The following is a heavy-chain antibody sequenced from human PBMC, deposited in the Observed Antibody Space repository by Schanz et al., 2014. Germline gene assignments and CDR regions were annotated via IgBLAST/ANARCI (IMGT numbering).Heavy chain of an antibody. D-gene: IGHD3-10*01. CDR1: GGSFSGYN. CDR2: INHGGST. CDR3: ARANYRRKINFDY. J-gene: IGHJ4*02. V-gene: IGHV4-34*01. Sequence: QVQLQQWGAGLLKPSETLSLTCAVYGGSFSGYNWSWIRQPPGKGLEWIAEINHGGSTNYNPSLKSRVPISVDTSKNQFSRKLRSVTAADTAVYYCARANYRRKINFDYWGRGTLVTVSS.